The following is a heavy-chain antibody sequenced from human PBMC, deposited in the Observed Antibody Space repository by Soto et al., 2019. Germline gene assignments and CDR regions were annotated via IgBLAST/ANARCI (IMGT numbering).Heavy chain of an antibody. CDR3: ARAVSGNPEYYYYGMDV. CDR1: GYTFTGYY. Sequence: SVKVSCKASGYTFTGYYMHWVRQAPGQGLEWMGWINPNSGGTNYEQKFQGRVTMTRDTSISTAYMELSRLRSDDTAVYYCARAVSGNPEYYYYGMDVWGQGTTVTVSS. D-gene: IGHD4-17*01. CDR2: INPNSGGT. J-gene: IGHJ6*02. V-gene: IGHV1-2*02.